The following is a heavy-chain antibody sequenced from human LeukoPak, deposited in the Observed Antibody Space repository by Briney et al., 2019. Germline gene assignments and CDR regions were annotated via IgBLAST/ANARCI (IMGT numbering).Heavy chain of an antibody. Sequence: ASVKVSCKASGYTFTSYGISWVRQAPGQGLEWMGWISAYNGNTNYAQKLQGRVTMTTDTSTSTAYMELRSLRSDDTAAYYCARDQPGIVVVPAAMFSDYWGQGTLVTVSS. D-gene: IGHD2-2*01. J-gene: IGHJ4*02. CDR2: ISAYNGNT. V-gene: IGHV1-18*04. CDR1: GYTFTSYG. CDR3: ARDQPGIVVVPAAMFSDY.